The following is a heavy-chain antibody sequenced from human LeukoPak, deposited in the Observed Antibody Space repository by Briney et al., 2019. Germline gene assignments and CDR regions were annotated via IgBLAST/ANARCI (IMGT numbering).Heavy chain of an antibody. CDR2: IKHDGTGK. CDR3: AKDLNRGPATYYFDY. V-gene: IGHV3-7*01. CDR1: GFTFSNYW. D-gene: IGHD1-14*01. J-gene: IGHJ4*02. Sequence: GGSLRLSCTASGFTFSNYWMSWVRQAPGRGLEWVANIKHDGTGKYYVGSVKGRFTLSRENDKNSVFLQMNNLRDEDTAVYYCAKDLNRGPATYYFDYWGQGTLVTVSS.